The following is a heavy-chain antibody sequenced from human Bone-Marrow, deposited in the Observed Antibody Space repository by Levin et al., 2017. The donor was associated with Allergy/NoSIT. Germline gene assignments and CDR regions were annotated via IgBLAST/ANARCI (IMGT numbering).Heavy chain of an antibody. Sequence: RAGGSLRLSCAASGFTFSSYWMSWVRQAPGKGLEWVANIKQDGSEKYYVDSVKGRFTISRDNAKNSLYLQMNSLRAEDTAVYYCASPYPRGYYYYGMDVWGQGTTVTVSS. D-gene: IGHD2-2*01. CDR1: GFTFSSYW. CDR2: IKQDGSEK. J-gene: IGHJ6*02. CDR3: ASPYPRGYYYYGMDV. V-gene: IGHV3-7*01.